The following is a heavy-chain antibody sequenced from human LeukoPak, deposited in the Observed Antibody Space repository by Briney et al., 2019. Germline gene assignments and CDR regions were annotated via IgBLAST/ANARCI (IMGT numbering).Heavy chain of an antibody. D-gene: IGHD2-15*01. V-gene: IGHV3-30-3*01. CDR2: ISYDGSNK. J-gene: IGHJ4*02. CDR3: ANGRGPNTGPTLDY. CDR1: GFTFSSYA. Sequence: GGSLRLSCAASGFTFSSYAMHWVRQAPGKGLEWVAVISYDGSNKYYADSVKGRFTISRDNSKNTLYLQMNSLRAEDTAIYYCANGRGPNTGPTLDYWGQGTLVTVSS.